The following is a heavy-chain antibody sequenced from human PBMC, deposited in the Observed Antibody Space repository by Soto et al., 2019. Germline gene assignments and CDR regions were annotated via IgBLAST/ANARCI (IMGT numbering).Heavy chain of an antibody. D-gene: IGHD1-26*01. CDR1: GYTFTGYY. Sequence: ASVKVSCKASGYTFTGYYMHWVRQAPGQGLEWMGWINPNSGGTNYAQKFQGRVTMTRDTSISTAYMELSRLRSDDTAVYYCAREMEWDLTSDGFDIWGQGTMVTVSS. J-gene: IGHJ3*02. CDR3: AREMEWDLTSDGFDI. V-gene: IGHV1-2*02. CDR2: INPNSGGT.